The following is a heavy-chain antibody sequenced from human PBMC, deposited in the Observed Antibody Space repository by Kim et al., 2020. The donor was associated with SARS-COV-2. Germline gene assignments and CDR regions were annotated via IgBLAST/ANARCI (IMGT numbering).Heavy chain of an antibody. CDR3: ARSIAGGYYYGLDV. CDR2: ISYDGSNK. D-gene: IGHD6-6*01. Sequence: GGSLRLSCAASGFTFSSYAMHWVRQAPGKGLEWVAVISYDGSNKYYADSVKGRFTISRDNSKNTLYLQMNSLRAEDTAVYYCARSIAGGYYYGLDVWGQGTTVTVSS. J-gene: IGHJ6*02. CDR1: GFTFSSYA. V-gene: IGHV3-30-3*01.